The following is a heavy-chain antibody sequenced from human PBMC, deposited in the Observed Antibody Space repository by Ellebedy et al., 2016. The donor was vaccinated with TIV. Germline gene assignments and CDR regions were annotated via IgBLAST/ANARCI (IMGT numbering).Heavy chain of an antibody. Sequence: SETLSLTCAVNGGSFSGHSWSWIRQPPGKGLEWIGEVNHRGSTSYNRSLRSRVTISIDTFKYQFSLRLRAVTAADTAVYYCARGNFQDVDLDHWYFDLWGRGTLVTVSS. V-gene: IGHV4-34*01. D-gene: IGHD1-20*01. CDR3: ARGNFQDVDLDHWYFDL. CDR1: GGSFSGHS. J-gene: IGHJ2*01. CDR2: VNHRGST.